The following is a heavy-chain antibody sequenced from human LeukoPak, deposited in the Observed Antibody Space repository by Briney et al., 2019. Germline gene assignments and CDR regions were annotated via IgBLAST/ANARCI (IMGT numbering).Heavy chain of an antibody. Sequence: PGGSLRLSCEASGFILSTYSMNWLRQAPGEGLEWVSSIGSGGDYIYYADSVKGRFTISRDNAKNSLYLQMNSLRVEDTAVYYCARIESGRYTYWGQGTLVTVAS. CDR2: IGSGGDYI. D-gene: IGHD3-16*01. CDR1: GFILSTYS. CDR3: ARIESGRYTY. V-gene: IGHV3-21*06. J-gene: IGHJ4*02.